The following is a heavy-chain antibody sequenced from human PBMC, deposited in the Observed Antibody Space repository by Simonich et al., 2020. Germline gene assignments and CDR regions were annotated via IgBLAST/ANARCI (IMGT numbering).Heavy chain of an antibody. Sequence: EVQLVESGGGLVQPGGSLRLSCAASGFTFSSYGMSWVRRAPGKGLEGVANIKQDGSEKYYVDSVKGRFTISRDNAKNSLYLQMNSLRAEDTAVYYCARDGLGTAYYYYMDVWGKGTTVTVSS. D-gene: IGHD7-27*01. CDR2: IKQDGSEK. CDR3: ARDGLGTAYYYYMDV. J-gene: IGHJ6*03. V-gene: IGHV3-7*01. CDR1: GFTFSSYG.